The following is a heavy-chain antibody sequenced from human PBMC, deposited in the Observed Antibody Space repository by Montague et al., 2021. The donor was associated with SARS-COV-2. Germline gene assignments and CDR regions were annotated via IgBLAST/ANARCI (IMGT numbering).Heavy chain of an antibody. D-gene: IGHD2-15*01. J-gene: IGHJ5*02. CDR1: GGSISGYY. V-gene: IGHV4-59*08. CDR3: ARLEAGDCSGGSCYSSWFDP. Sequence: SKTLSLTCTVSGGSISGYYWSWIRQPPGKGLEWIGYIYYSGSTNYNPSLKSRVTISVDTSKNQFSLKLSSVTAADTAVYYCARLEAGDCSGGSCYSSWFDPWGQGTLVTVSS. CDR2: IYYSGST.